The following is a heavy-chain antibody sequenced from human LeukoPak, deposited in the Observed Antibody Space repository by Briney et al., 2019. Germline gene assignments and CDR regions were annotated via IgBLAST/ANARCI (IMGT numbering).Heavy chain of an antibody. CDR2: MNPNSGNT. V-gene: IGHV1-8*03. CDR1: GYTFTSYD. CDR3: ARDMSYSSGFPFDY. Sequence: ASVKVSCKASGYTFTSYDINWVRQATGQGLEWMGWMNPNSGNTGYAQKFQGRVTITRNTSISTAYMELSRLRSDDTAVYYCARDMSYSSGFPFDYWGQGTLVTVSS. J-gene: IGHJ4*02. D-gene: IGHD6-19*01.